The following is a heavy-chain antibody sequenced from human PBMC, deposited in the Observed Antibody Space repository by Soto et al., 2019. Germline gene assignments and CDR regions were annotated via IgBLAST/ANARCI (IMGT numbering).Heavy chain of an antibody. J-gene: IGHJ4*02. D-gene: IGHD5-12*01. CDR1: GFTFSSYS. CDR2: ISSSSSYI. Sequence: GGSLRLSCAASGFTFSSYSMNWVRQAPGKGLEWVSSISSSSSYIYYADSVKGRFTISRDNAKNSLYLQMNSLRAEDTAVYYCARDQYSGYDIFDYWGQGTLVTVSS. CDR3: ARDQYSGYDIFDY. V-gene: IGHV3-21*01.